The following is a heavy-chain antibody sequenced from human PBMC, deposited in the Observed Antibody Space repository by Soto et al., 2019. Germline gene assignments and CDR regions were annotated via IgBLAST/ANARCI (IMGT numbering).Heavy chain of an antibody. D-gene: IGHD2-2*02. J-gene: IGHJ6*02. CDR2: INPNSGGT. Sequence: ASVKVSCKASGYTFSGYYIHWLRQAPGQGLEWMGWINPNSGGTNYAQKVQGRVTVTRDTPTSTAYMELSRLTSDDTAVYYCARSLIEGYCTITGCYTRPLYGMDVWGQGTTVTGSS. CDR1: GYTFSGYY. CDR3: ARSLIEGYCTITGCYTRPLYGMDV. V-gene: IGHV1-2*02.